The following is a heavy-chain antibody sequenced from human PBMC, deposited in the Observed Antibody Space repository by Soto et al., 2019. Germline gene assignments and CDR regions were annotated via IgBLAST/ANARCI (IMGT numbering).Heavy chain of an antibody. CDR3: AKDAGYSGYGERGDAFDI. D-gene: IGHD5-12*01. CDR2: ISGSGGST. V-gene: IGHV3-23*01. J-gene: IGHJ3*02. Sequence: GGFLRLSCAASGFTFSSYAMSWVRQAPGKGLEWVSAISGSGGSTYYADSVKGRFTISRDNSKNTLYLQMNSLRAEDTAVYYCAKDAGYSGYGERGDAFDIWGQGTMVTVSS. CDR1: GFTFSSYA.